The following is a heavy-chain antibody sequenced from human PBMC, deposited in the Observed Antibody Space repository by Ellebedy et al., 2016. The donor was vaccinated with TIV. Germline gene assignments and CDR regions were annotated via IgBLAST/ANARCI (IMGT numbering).Heavy chain of an antibody. J-gene: IGHJ5*02. CDR2: ISSSGGTI. V-gene: IGHV3-48*03. Sequence: GESLKISCVASGFIFSSYELNWVRQAPGKGLEWVSYISSSGGTIYYADSVKGRFSISRDNARHSLYLQMNSLRPEATAIYYCTRDWDHYGSGSLRFCWFDPWGQGTLVIVSA. CDR1: GFIFSSYE. D-gene: IGHD3-10*01. CDR3: TRDWDHYGSGSLRFCWFDP.